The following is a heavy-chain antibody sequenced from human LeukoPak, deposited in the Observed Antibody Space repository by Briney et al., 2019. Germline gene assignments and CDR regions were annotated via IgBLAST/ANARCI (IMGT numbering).Heavy chain of an antibody. CDR1: GFTVSSNY. Sequence: GGSLRLSCAASGFTVSSNYMAWVRQPPAKGLEWVSILYGAGFTYYADSVKGRFTISRDNSKNTVYLQMHSLRAEDTAVYYCARELPFEDWGQGSLVTVSS. CDR2: LYGAGFT. CDR3: ARELPFED. V-gene: IGHV3-53*01. D-gene: IGHD2-15*01. J-gene: IGHJ4*02.